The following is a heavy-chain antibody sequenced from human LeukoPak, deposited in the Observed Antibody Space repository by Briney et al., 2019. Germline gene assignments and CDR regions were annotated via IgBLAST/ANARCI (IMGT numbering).Heavy chain of an antibody. Sequence: PSETLSLTCTVSGGSISSSYWSWIRQPPGKGLEWLAYIYYGGNTNYSPSLKSRLTISVDTSKNQFSLKLSSVTAADTAVYYCARVGHGMRVDYWGQGTLVTVSS. J-gene: IGHJ4*02. CDR2: IYYGGNT. CDR1: GGSISSSY. V-gene: IGHV4-59*12. CDR3: ARVGHGMRVDY. D-gene: IGHD1-26*01.